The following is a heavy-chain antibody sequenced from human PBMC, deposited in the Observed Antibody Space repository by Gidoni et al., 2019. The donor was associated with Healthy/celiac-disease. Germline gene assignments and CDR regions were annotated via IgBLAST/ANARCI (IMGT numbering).Heavy chain of an antibody. D-gene: IGHD6-13*01. J-gene: IGHJ6*03. CDR1: GFTFSSYW. V-gene: IGHV3-7*04. CDR3: AREGIAAAGLRAGATYYYYYYMDV. CDR2: IKQDGSEK. Sequence: EVQLVESGGGLVQPGGSLRLSCAASGFTFSSYWMSWVRQAPGKGLEWVANIKQDGSEKYYGDSVKGRFTISRDNAKNSLYLQMNSLRAEDTAVYYCAREGIAAAGLRAGATYYYYYYMDVWGKGTTVTVSS.